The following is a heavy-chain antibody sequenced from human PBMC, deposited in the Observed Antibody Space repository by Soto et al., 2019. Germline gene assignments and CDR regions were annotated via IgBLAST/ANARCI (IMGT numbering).Heavy chain of an antibody. CDR1: GGSISSGGYS. V-gene: IGHV4-30-2*01. CDR2: IYHSGST. Sequence: SETLSLTCAVSGGSISSGGYSWSWIRQPPGKGLEWIGYIYHSGSTYYNPSLKSRVTISVDRSKNQFSLKLSSVTAADTAVYYCARGEAMRNWFDPWGQGTLVTVS. J-gene: IGHJ5*02. CDR3: ARGEAMRNWFDP.